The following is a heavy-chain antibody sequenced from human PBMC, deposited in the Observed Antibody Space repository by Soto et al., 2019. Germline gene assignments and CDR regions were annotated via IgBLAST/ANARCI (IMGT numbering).Heavy chain of an antibody. J-gene: IGHJ2*01. CDR3: ARDGLECGGDGYSLWYFDL. CDR1: GLTFSNYW. Sequence: EVQLGESGGGLVQPGGSLRLSREDSGLTFSNYWMHWVRQAPWKGLVWVSRIHRDGTSTSYADSVKGRFTISRDNAKNTLYLQMASLRVGDASVSYCARDGLECGGDGYSLWYFDLWGRGTLVTVSS. V-gene: IGHV3-74*01. CDR2: IHRDGTST. D-gene: IGHD2-21*02.